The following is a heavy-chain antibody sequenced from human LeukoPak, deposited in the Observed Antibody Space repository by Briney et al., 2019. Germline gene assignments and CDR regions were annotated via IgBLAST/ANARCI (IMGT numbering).Heavy chain of an antibody. V-gene: IGHV3-9*01. J-gene: IGHJ4*02. Sequence: GGSLRLSCAASGYTFDDYAMHWVRPAPGEGLEWVSDISWNSGSIGYADSVKGRFTISRDNAKNSLYLQMNSLRAEDTAVYYCAKEPYSGSQLLDYWGQGTLVTVSS. D-gene: IGHD1-26*01. CDR1: GYTFDDYA. CDR2: ISWNSGSI. CDR3: AKEPYSGSQLLDY.